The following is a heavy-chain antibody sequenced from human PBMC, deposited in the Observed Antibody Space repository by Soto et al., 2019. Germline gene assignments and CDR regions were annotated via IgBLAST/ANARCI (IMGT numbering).Heavy chain of an antibody. CDR1: GFTFGSYA. V-gene: IGHV3-23*01. D-gene: IGHD3-10*01. J-gene: IGHJ4*02. CDR3: AKDNGNYGSGSFSH. Sequence: EVQLLESGGGLVQPGGSLRLSCAASGFTFGSYAMSWVRQAPGKGLEWVSLISGTGDSSEYANSVKGRFTISRDYSKTTGFLQKNSLRAEDTAVYFCAKDNGNYGSGSFSHWGQGTLVTVSS. CDR2: ISGTGDSS.